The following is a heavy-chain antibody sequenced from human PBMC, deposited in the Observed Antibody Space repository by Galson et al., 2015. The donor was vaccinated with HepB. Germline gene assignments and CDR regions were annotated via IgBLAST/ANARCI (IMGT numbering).Heavy chain of an antibody. J-gene: IGHJ4*02. V-gene: IGHV4-61*01. CDR1: GGSVSSGSYY. Sequence: ETLSLTCTVSGGSVSSGSYYWSWIRQPPGTGLEWIGYIYYSGSTNYNPSLKSRVTISVDTSKNQFSLKLSSVTAADTAVYYCAREGYYDSSGYQTVSGLVFDYWGQGTLVTVSA. CDR2: IYYSGST. CDR3: AREGYYDSSGYQTVSGLVFDY. D-gene: IGHD3-22*01.